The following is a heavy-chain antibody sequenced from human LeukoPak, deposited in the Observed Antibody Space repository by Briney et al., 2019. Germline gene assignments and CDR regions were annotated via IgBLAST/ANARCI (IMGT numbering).Heavy chain of an antibody. Sequence: PGGSLRLACAASAFTFSSYEMNWVREAPGERLEWVSYISSSGRAIYYADPVKGRFTISRANAKNSLYLKMNRLIAEDTAAYYCASRPGYCTSTSCEDPWGQGTLVTVSS. V-gene: IGHV3-48*03. D-gene: IGHD2-2*01. J-gene: IGHJ5*02. CDR1: AFTFSSYE. CDR3: ASRPGYCTSTSCEDP. CDR2: ISSSGRAI.